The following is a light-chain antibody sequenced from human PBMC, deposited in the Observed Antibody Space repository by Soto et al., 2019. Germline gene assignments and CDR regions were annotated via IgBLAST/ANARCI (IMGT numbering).Light chain of an antibody. CDR2: DAS. V-gene: IGKV1-9*01. CDR3: QQYNNWPLT. CDR1: QDSTKY. J-gene: IGKJ4*01. Sequence: IQLTQSPSSLSASVGDRVTITCRASQDSTKYLAWYQQKPGKAPNLLIYDASTLHSGVPSRFSGSGSGTDFTLTISGLQPEDFAVYYCQQYNNWPLTFGGGTKVDIK.